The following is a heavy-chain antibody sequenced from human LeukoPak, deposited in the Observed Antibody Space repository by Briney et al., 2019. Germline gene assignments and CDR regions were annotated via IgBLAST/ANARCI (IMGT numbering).Heavy chain of an antibody. D-gene: IGHD5-12*01. Sequence: GGSLSLSCAASGFTFSNYWMRCVRQAPGKGLVWVSRLNSDGINTSYADSVKGRFTISRDKSKNTLYLQMNSLRAEDRAVYYCAKDIRSGYYLCAFDIWGQGTRVTVSS. V-gene: IGHV3-74*01. CDR3: AKDIRSGYYLCAFDI. CDR2: LNSDGINT. CDR1: GFTFSNYW. J-gene: IGHJ3*02.